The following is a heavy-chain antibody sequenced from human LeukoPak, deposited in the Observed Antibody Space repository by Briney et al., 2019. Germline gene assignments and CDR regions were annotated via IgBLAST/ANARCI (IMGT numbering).Heavy chain of an antibody. CDR1: GGSISSGDYY. CDR3: AAEGLRYSYGLGGS. J-gene: IGHJ4*02. CDR2: IYYSGST. Sequence: PSETLSLTCTVSGGSISSGDYYWSWIRQPPGKGLEWIGYIYYSGSTYYNPSLKSRVTISVDTSKNQSSLKLSSVTAADTAVYYCAAEGLRYSYGLGGSWGQGTLVTDSS. D-gene: IGHD5-18*01. V-gene: IGHV4-30-4*08.